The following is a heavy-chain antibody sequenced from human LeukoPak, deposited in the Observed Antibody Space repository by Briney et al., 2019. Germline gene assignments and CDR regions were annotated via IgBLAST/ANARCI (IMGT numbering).Heavy chain of an antibody. V-gene: IGHV3-64D*06. J-gene: IGHJ4*02. D-gene: IGHD1-26*01. CDR1: GFTFTTYA. CDR2: ISANGATT. CDR3: VKDLSGSFSFDQ. Sequence: GGSLRLSCSASGFTFTTYAMHWVRQAPGKGLEYVSGISANGATTYYADSVQGRFTISRDNSKNTLYLQMSSLRPEDTAVYYCVKDLSGSFSFDQWGQGTLVTVSS.